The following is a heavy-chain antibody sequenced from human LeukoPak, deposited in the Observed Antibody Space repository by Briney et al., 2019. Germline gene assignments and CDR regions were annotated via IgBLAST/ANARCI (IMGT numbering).Heavy chain of an antibody. Sequence: PGRSLRLSCAASGFTSSRYGMHWVRQAPGKGLEWVAVISYDGSNKYYADSVKGRFTISRDNSKNTLYLQMNSLRAEDTAVYYCAKDPRGWWGNYFDYWGQGTLVTVSS. V-gene: IGHV3-30*18. J-gene: IGHJ4*02. CDR1: GFTSSRYG. D-gene: IGHD6-19*01. CDR2: ISYDGSNK. CDR3: AKDPRGWWGNYFDY.